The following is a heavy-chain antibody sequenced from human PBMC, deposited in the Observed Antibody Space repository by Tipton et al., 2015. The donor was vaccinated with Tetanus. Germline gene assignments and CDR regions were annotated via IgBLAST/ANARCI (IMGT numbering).Heavy chain of an antibody. Sequence: TLSLTCTVSGGSISTYHWNWIRQFPGKGLEWIGSIYYTGSTYYNPSLKSRVTISEDTSKNQFSLKLSSGIAADTAMYYCARWTASGKGAFDIWGQGTMVTVSS. J-gene: IGHJ3*02. CDR1: GGSISTYH. CDR2: IYYTGST. CDR3: ARWTASGKGAFDI. V-gene: IGHV4-59*05. D-gene: IGHD3/OR15-3a*01.